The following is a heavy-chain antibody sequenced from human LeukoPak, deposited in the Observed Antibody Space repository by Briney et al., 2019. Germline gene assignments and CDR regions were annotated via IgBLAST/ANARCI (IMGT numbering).Heavy chain of an antibody. CDR2: INHSGST. CDR3: ASLLDTLNYDFWSGYLDY. Sequence: SETLSLTCAVYGGSFSGYYWRWIRQPPGKGLEWIGEINHSGSTNYNPSLKSRVTISVDTSKNQFSLRLSSVTAADTAVYYCASLLDTLNYDFWSGYLDYWGQGTLVTVSS. CDR1: GGSFSGYY. D-gene: IGHD3-3*01. V-gene: IGHV4-34*01. J-gene: IGHJ4*02.